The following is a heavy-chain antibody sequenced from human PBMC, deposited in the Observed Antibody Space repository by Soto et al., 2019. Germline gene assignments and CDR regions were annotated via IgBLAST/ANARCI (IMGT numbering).Heavy chain of an antibody. CDR3: VHIRYGSGLFDY. Sequence: QITLKESGPTLVKPTQTLTLTCNFSGFSLSTSGVGVGWIRQPPGKALEWLALIYWDDDKRYSPSLKSRLTITKDTSKNPVVLTMTNMDPVDTATYYCVHIRYGSGLFDYWGQGTLVTVSS. CDR1: GFSLSTSGVG. CDR2: IYWDDDK. V-gene: IGHV2-5*02. J-gene: IGHJ4*02. D-gene: IGHD3-10*01.